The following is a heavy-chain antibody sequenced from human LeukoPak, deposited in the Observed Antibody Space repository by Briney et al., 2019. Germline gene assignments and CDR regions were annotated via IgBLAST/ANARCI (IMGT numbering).Heavy chain of an antibody. CDR3: AKDRDILTGYQRGLDY. V-gene: IGHV3-30*18. J-gene: IGHJ4*02. CDR1: GFTFSSYG. Sequence: GRSLRLPCAASGFTFSSYGMHWVRQAPGKGLEWVAVISYDGSNKYYADSVKGRFTISRDNSKNTLYLQMNSLRAEDTAVYYCAKDRDILTGYQRGLDYWGQGTLVTVSS. D-gene: IGHD3-9*01. CDR2: ISYDGSNK.